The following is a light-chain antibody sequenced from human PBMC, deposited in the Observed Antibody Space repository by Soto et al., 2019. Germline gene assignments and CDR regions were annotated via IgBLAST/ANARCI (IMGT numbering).Light chain of an antibody. CDR2: DAS. V-gene: IGKV3-11*01. J-gene: IGKJ4*01. CDR1: QSVSSY. Sequence: IGLTQSAAALSFSPGGRATLSCRASQSVSSYLAWYQQKPGQVPRLLIYDASNRATGIPARFSGSGSGTYFTLTISSPAPEDVAVYCSPQPTNWPLTFCGGTNEDI. CDR3: PQPTNWPLT.